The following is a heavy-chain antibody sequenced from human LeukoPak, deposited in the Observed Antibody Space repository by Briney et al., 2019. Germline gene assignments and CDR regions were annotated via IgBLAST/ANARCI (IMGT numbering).Heavy chain of an antibody. CDR2: IYSGGCT. Sequence: GGSLRLSCAASGFTVSSNYMSWVRQAPGKGLEWVSVIYSGGCTYYADSVKGRFTISRDNSKNTLYLHMNSLTAEGTAVYYCPRNMVAGTLDYLGQGDLVSDSS. CDR3: PRNMVAGTLDY. J-gene: IGHJ4*02. CDR1: GFTVSSNY. D-gene: IGHD6-19*01. V-gene: IGHV3-66*02.